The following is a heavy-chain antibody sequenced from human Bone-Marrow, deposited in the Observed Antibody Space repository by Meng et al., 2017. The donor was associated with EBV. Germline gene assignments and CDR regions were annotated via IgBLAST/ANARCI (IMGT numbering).Heavy chain of an antibody. CDR1: GGTFNSDA. D-gene: IGHD3-10*01. CDR2: LIPMSGAP. J-gene: IGHJ4*02. CDR3: ASESGRGFTPDY. V-gene: IGHV1-69*01. Sequence: QVQVVPSGAEVKKPGSSVKVSCWTSGGTFNSDAVSWVRQAPGQGLEWMGGLIPMSGAPHYAQKFQGRVTITADESTSTHYMDLSNLRSDDTAMYYCASESGRGFTPDYWGQGTLVTVSS.